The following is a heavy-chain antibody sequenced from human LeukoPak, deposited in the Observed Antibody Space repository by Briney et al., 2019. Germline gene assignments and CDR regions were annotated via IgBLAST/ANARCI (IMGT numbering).Heavy chain of an antibody. CDR2: TYYRSKWYN. Sequence: SQTLSLTCAISGDSASSNSAAWNWIRQSPSRGLEWLGRTYYRSKWYNDYAVSVKSRITINPDTSKNQFSLQLNSVTPEDTAVYYCAREDGTYNWNDRVFDYWGQGTLVTVSS. CDR3: AREDGTYNWNDRVFDY. D-gene: IGHD1-20*01. J-gene: IGHJ4*02. CDR1: GDSASSNSAA. V-gene: IGHV6-1*01.